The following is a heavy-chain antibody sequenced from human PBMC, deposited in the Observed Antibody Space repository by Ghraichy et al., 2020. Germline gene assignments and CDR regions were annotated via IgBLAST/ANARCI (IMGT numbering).Heavy chain of an antibody. Sequence: ASVKVSCKASGYTFTSYAMHWVRQAPGQRLEWMGWINAGNGNTKYSQKFQGRVTITRDTSASTAYMELSSLRSEDTAVYYCARPIGGYYYDSSGYYSDWGQGTLVTVSS. CDR3: ARPIGGYYYDSSGYYSD. D-gene: IGHD3-22*01. CDR2: INAGNGNT. V-gene: IGHV1-3*01. CDR1: GYTFTSYA. J-gene: IGHJ4*02.